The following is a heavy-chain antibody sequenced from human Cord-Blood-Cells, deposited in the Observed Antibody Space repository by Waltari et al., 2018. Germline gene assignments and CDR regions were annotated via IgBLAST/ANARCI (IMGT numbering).Heavy chain of an antibody. CDR2: IYSGGST. CDR1: GFTVSSNS. V-gene: IGHV3-53*02. Sequence: EVQLVETGGGLIQPGGSLRLSCAASGFTVSSNSMSWVRQAPGKGLEWVSVIYSGGSTYYADSVKGRFTISRDNSKNTLYLQMNSLRAEDTAVYYCARENPTVTPRYFDYWGQGTLVTVSS. D-gene: IGHD4-4*01. CDR3: ARENPTVTPRYFDY. J-gene: IGHJ4*02.